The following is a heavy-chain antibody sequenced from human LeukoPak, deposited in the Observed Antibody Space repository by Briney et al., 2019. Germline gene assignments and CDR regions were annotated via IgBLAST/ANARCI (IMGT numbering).Heavy chain of an antibody. Sequence: SETLSLTCAVYGGSFSGYYWSWIRQPPGKGLEWIGEINHSGSTNYNPSLKSRVTISVDTSKNQFSLKLTSVTAADTAVYYCARDSRYCNGGYCSNWFDPWGQGTLVTVSS. J-gene: IGHJ5*02. CDR1: GGSFSGYY. V-gene: IGHV4-34*01. CDR2: INHSGST. CDR3: ARDSRYCNGGYCSNWFDP. D-gene: IGHD2-15*01.